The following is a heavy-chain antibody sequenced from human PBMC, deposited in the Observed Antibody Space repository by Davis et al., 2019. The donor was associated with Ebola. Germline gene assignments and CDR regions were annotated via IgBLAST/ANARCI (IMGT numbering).Heavy chain of an antibody. CDR2: ISGSGGST. D-gene: IGHD3-10*01. CDR1: GFTFSSYG. J-gene: IGHJ6*04. Sequence: GESLKISCAASGFTFSSYGMHWVRQAPGKGLEWVSAISGSGGSTYYADSVKGRFTISRDNSKNTLYLQMNSLRAEDTAVYYCAKGFGELYVWGKGTTVTVSS. V-gene: IGHV3-23*01. CDR3: AKGFGELYV.